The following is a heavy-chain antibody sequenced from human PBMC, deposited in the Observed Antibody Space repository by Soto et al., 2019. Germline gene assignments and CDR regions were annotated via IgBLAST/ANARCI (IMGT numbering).Heavy chain of an antibody. CDR3: ARDRLADTAMVSGY. J-gene: IGHJ4*02. D-gene: IGHD5-18*01. CDR1: GFTFSSYS. Sequence: EVQLVESGGGLVKPGGSLRLSCAASGFTFSSYSMNWVRQAPGKGLEWVSSISSSSSYIYYADSVKGRFTISRDNAKNSLYLQMNSLRAEDTAVYYCARDRLADTAMVSGYWSQGTLVTVSS. V-gene: IGHV3-21*01. CDR2: ISSSSSYI.